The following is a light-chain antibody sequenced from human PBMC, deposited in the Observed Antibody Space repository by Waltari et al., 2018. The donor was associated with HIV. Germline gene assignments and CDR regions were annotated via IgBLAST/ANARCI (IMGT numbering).Light chain of an antibody. CDR1: SIGGNR. CDR2: DDF. V-gene: IGLV3-21*02. CDR3: QVWDSSSEYV. J-gene: IGLJ1*01. Sequence: SYVLTQPPSVSVAPGQTARIPCGGNSIGGNRVQWYQQKPGQAPVMVVYDDFDRPSGIPERFSGYNSGNTATLTSSRVEAGDEADYFCQVWDSSSEYVFGSGTKVTVL.